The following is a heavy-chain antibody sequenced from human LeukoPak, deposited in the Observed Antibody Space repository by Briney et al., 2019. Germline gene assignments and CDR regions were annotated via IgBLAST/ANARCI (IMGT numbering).Heavy chain of an antibody. Sequence: GGSLRLSCAASGFTFSSYSMNWVRQAPGKGLEWVSSISSSSSYIYYADSVKGRFTISRDNAKNSLYLQMNSLRAEDTALYYCAKDISLGLHYYDSSANAFDIWGQGTMVTVSS. CDR3: AKDISLGLHYYDSSANAFDI. D-gene: IGHD3-22*01. CDR2: ISSSSSYI. J-gene: IGHJ3*02. CDR1: GFTFSSYS. V-gene: IGHV3-21*04.